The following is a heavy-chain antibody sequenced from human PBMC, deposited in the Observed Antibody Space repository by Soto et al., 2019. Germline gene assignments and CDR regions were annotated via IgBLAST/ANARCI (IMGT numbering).Heavy chain of an antibody. V-gene: IGHV4-59*01. CDR3: ARERSPQQLVPIHYYYYYGMDV. CDR2: IYYSGST. D-gene: IGHD6-13*01. CDR1: GGSIISYY. J-gene: IGHJ6*02. Sequence: SETLSLTCTVSGGSIISYYWSWIRQPPGKGLEWIGYIYYSGSTNYNPSLRSRVTISVDTSKNQFSLKLSSVTAADTAVYYCARERSPQQLVPIHYYYYYGMDVWGQGTTVTVSS.